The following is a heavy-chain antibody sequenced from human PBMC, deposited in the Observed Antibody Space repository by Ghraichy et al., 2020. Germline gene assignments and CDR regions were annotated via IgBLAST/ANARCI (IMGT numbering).Heavy chain of an antibody. CDR2: INHSGST. CDR3: AHGYCSSTSCYRLVGY. J-gene: IGHJ4*02. Sequence: SETLSLTCAVYGGSFSGYYWSWIRQPPGKGLEWIGEINHSGSTNYNPSLKSRVTISVDTSKNQFSLKLSSVTAADTAVYYCAHGYCSSTSCYRLVGYWGQGALVTVSS. D-gene: IGHD2-2*02. CDR1: GGSFSGYY. V-gene: IGHV4-34*01.